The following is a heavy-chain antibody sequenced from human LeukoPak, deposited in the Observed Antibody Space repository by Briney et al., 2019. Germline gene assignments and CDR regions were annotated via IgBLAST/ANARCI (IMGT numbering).Heavy chain of an antibody. Sequence: GGSLRLSCAASGFTFSSYCMNWARQAPGKGLEWVASINHNGNVNYYVDSVKGRFTISRDNAKNSLYLQMSNLRAEDTAVYFCARGGGLDVWGQGATVTVSS. CDR2: INHNGNVN. V-gene: IGHV3-7*03. J-gene: IGHJ6*02. CDR1: GFTFSSYC. D-gene: IGHD3-16*01. CDR3: ARGGGLDV.